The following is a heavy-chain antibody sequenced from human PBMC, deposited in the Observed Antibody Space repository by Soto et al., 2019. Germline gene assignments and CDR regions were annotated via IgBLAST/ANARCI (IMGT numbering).Heavy chain of an antibody. CDR2: ISAYNGNT. CDR3: WRVPTLSRLAAAVYMDV. V-gene: IGHV1-18*01. J-gene: IGHJ6*03. D-gene: IGHD6-13*01. Sequence: QVQLVQSGAEVKKPGASVKVSCKASGYTCTSYGISWVRQAPGPGLEWMGWISAYNGNTHYAQQLQGRVTMTADTSTSTAYMELRSRRSEDTAVYYWWRVPTLSRLAAAVYMDVWGQGTTVTVSS. CDR1: GYTCTSYG.